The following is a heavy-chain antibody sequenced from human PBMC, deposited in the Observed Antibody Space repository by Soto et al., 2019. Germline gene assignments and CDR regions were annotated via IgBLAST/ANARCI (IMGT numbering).Heavy chain of an antibody. CDR1: GYTFTSYY. J-gene: IGHJ4*02. CDR2: INPSGGST. Sequence: ASVKVSCKASGYTFTSYYMHWVRQAPGQGLEWLGIINPSGGSTSYAQKFQGRVTITRDTSTSTVYMELSSLRSEDTAVYYCARSPRGDAAAAERDYWGQGTMVTVSS. CDR3: ARSPRGDAAAAERDY. D-gene: IGHD6-13*01. V-gene: IGHV1-46*01.